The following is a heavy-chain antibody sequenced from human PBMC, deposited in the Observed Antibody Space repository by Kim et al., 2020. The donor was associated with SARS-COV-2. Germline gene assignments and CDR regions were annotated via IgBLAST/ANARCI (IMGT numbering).Heavy chain of an antibody. CDR1: GGSISSYY. V-gene: IGHV4-59*13. CDR3: ARVMVRGAILDY. D-gene: IGHD3-10*01. J-gene: IGHJ4*02. Sequence: SETLSLTCTVSGGSISSYYWSWIRQPPGKGLEWIGYIYYSGSTNYNPSLKSRVTISVDTSKNQFSLKLSSVTAADTAVYYCARVMVRGAILDYWGQGTLVTVSS. CDR2: IYYSGST.